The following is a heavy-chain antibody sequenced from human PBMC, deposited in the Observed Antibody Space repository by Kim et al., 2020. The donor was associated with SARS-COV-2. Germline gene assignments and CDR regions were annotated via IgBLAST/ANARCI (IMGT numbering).Heavy chain of an antibody. CDR3: ARRGEDYNYDSGNYHYYFHY. CDR2: ISGSGGTT. D-gene: IGHD3-10*01. J-gene: IGHJ4*02. Sequence: GGSLRLSCAASGFTFSYYAMSWVRQAPEKGLEWVSAISGSGGTTYYADSVKGRFTISRDNSRNTLYLQINSLTAEDTAVYYCARRGEDYNYDSGNYHYYFHYWGQGTLVTVSS. CDR1: GFTFSYYA. V-gene: IGHV3-23*01.